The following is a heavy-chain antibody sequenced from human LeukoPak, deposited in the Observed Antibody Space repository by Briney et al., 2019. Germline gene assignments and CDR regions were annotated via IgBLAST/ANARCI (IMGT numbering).Heavy chain of an antibody. Sequence: PSETLSLTCTVSGGSISSYFWSWVRQPPGKGLEWIGHFFYSGSTDYNPSLKSRVTISVDTSKNQFSLKLSPVTAADAAVYYCASTIAVAGLAFDIWGQGTMVTVSS. CDR1: GGSISSYF. CDR3: ASTIAVAGLAFDI. J-gene: IGHJ3*02. V-gene: IGHV4-59*08. D-gene: IGHD6-19*01. CDR2: FFYSGST.